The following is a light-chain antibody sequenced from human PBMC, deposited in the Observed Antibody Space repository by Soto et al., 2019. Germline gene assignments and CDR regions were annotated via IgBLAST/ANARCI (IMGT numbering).Light chain of an antibody. CDR2: DDN. J-gene: IGLJ1*01. CDR1: SSNIAGNS. Sequence: QSVLTQPTSRSAAPGQKVTLSCSGSSSNIAGNSVCWYQQLPGTAPKLLIYDDNKRPSGIPDRFSGSKSGTSATLGITGFQTGDEADYYCGSWDSSLSAYVFGTGT. V-gene: IGLV1-51*01. CDR3: GSWDSSLSAYV.